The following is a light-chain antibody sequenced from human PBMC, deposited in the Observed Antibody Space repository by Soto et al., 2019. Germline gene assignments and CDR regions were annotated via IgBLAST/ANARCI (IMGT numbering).Light chain of an antibody. Sequence: IQWTQSPSSLSASVGSRATTTGVASQGISRYLSWYQQKPGRAPKLLISAASTLQSGVPARFSGSGSGTDFTLSSTSLQPEDFATYYCQQLNTYPVTFGGGTKVDIK. CDR3: QQLNTYPVT. CDR2: AAS. J-gene: IGKJ4*01. V-gene: IGKV1-9*01. CDR1: QGISRY.